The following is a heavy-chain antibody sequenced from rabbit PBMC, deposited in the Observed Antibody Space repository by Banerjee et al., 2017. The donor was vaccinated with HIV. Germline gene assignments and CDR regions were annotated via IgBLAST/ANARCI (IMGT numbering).Heavy chain of an antibody. D-gene: IGHD7-1*01. Sequence: QEQLEESGGGLVQPEGSLALTCKASGFTISSSYYMCWFRQAPGKGPEWIACIYAGSSGNTYYASWAKGRFTISKTSSTTVTLQVTSLTAADTATYFCARAIYTGYGVGIGYFNLWGQGTLVTVS. V-gene: IGHV1S45*01. J-gene: IGHJ4*01. CDR3: ARAIYTGYGVGIGYFNL. CDR2: IYAGSSGNT. CDR1: GFTISSSYY.